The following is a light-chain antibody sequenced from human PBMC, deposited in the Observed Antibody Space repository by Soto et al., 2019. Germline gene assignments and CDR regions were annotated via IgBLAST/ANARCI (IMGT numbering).Light chain of an antibody. CDR2: DAS. V-gene: IGKV3-11*01. CDR3: QQRSNWWT. CDR1: QSVSSY. J-gene: IGKJ1*01. Sequence: EIVLTRSPATLSLSPGERATLSCRASQSVSSYLAWYQQKPGQAPRLLIYDASNRATGIPARFSGSGSGTDFTLTISSLEPEDFAVYYCQQRSNWWTFXQGTKVEIK.